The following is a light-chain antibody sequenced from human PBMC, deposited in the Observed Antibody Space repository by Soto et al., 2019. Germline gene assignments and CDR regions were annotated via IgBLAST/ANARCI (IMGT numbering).Light chain of an antibody. Sequence: EIVLTQSPCSLSLCPGERATLSCRASQNVDTNYLAWYQQKPGQAPRIIIFGASGRATGIPDRFSGSGSGTDFTLTISRLEPEDFAMYYCQQYNNWPPITFGQGTRLEIK. V-gene: IGKV3-20*01. CDR3: QQYNNWPPIT. CDR2: GAS. J-gene: IGKJ5*01. CDR1: QNVDTNY.